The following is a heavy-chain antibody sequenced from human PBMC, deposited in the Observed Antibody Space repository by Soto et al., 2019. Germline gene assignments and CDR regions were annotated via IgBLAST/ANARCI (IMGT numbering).Heavy chain of an antibody. D-gene: IGHD6-19*01. Sequence: PGGSLRLSCAASGFTFSSYPMSWVRQAPGKGLEWVSGISASGGNTYYSDSVKGRFTISRDSSKNTLYLQMNSLRAEDTAVYYCAKGGRQWLVTSDFNYWGQGALVTVSS. V-gene: IGHV3-23*01. J-gene: IGHJ4*02. CDR1: GFTFSSYP. CDR2: ISASGGNT. CDR3: AKGGRQWLVTSDFNY.